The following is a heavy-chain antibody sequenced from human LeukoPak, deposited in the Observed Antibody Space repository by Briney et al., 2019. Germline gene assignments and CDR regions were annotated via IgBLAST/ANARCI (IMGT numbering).Heavy chain of an antibody. J-gene: IGHJ3*02. CDR2: ISSGGSMT. V-gene: IGHV3-11*01. CDR3: ARGRYCSADICSGGDAFDI. Sequence: PGGSLRLSCAASGFTFSDYYMSWIRQAPGKGLEWVSYISSGGSMTDYADSVKGRFTISRDNAKNSLYLQMNSLRAEDTAVYYCARGRYCSADICSGGDAFDIWGQGTMVSVSS. CDR1: GFTFSDYY. D-gene: IGHD2-15*01.